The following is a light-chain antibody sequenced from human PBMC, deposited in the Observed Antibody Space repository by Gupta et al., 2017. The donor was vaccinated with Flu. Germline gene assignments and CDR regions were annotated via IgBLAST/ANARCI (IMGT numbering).Light chain of an antibody. CDR2: KAS. CDR1: QSISSR. V-gene: IGKV1-5*03. CDR3: QQYNSLTWT. J-gene: IGKJ1*01. Sequence: PSTLSASVGDRVTITCRASQSISSRLAWYQQKPGKAPKLLIYKASRVESGVPSRFSGSGSGTEFTLTISSRQPDDFATYYCQQYNSLTWTFGQGTKVEIK.